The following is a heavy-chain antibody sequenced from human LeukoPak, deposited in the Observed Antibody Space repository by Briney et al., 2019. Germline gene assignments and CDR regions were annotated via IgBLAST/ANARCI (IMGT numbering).Heavy chain of an antibody. D-gene: IGHD1-26*01. J-gene: IGHJ4*02. CDR3: AISWGVDSGSYYRDY. Sequence: GASVKVSCKASGYTFTSYGISWVRQAPGQGLEWMGWISAYNGNTNYAQKLQGRVTMTTDTSTSTAYMELRSLRSDDTAVYYCAISWGVDSGSYYRDYWGQGTLVTVSS. CDR2: ISAYNGNT. CDR1: GYTFTSYG. V-gene: IGHV1-18*01.